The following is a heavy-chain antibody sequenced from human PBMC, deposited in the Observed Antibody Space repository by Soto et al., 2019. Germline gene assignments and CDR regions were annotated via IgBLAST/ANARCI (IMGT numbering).Heavy chain of an antibody. CDR1: GASISGYY. J-gene: IGHJ5*02. CDR3: VRDGTKTLRDWFDP. Sequence: SETLSLTCTVSGASISGYYWSWIRKSTGKGLEWIGRIYATGTTDYNPSLKSRVMMSVDTSKKQFSLKLRSVTAADTAVYYCVRDGTKTLRDWFDPWGQGISVTVSS. D-gene: IGHD1-1*01. CDR2: IYATGTT. V-gene: IGHV4-4*07.